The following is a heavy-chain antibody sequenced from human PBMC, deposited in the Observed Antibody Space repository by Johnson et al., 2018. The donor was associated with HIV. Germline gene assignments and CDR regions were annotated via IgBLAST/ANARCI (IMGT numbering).Heavy chain of an antibody. D-gene: IGHD1-26*01. CDR2: IYSGDTT. J-gene: IGHJ3*02. V-gene: IGHV3-66*03. CDR3: ARERVGDAFDI. CDR1: GFTVSSIY. Sequence: VQLVESGGGLIQPGRSLRLFCAASGFTVSSIYMSWVRQAPGKGLEWVSIIYSGDTTYYADSVKGRLTVSRDNSKNTRYLQMNSLRAEDTALYYCARERVGDAFDIWGQGTMVTVSS.